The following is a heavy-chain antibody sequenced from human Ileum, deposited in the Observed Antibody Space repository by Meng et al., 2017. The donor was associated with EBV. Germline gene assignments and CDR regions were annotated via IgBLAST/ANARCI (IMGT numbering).Heavy chain of an antibody. V-gene: IGHV3-30*03. D-gene: IGHD2-15*01. Sequence: QVKGVEFGGVVVQPGRSLILSCVVSGLTFRKQIIHWIRQAPGEGLDWVAVISSENYTYYSDSVKGRFTITRDNSANTVYLQMDNLGPQDTALYFCTRQGQDLWGQGTLVTVSS. CDR1: GLTFRKQI. J-gene: IGHJ4*02. CDR2: ISSENYT. CDR3: TRQGQDL.